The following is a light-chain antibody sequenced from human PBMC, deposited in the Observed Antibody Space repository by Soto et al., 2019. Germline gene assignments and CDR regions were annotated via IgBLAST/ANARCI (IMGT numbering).Light chain of an antibody. CDR2: SAT. CDR1: QSIGSY. V-gene: IGKV1-39*01. J-gene: IGKJ2*01. Sequence: DIQMTQSPSSLAASVGDRVTITCRARQSIGSYLNWYQQKPGKAPKLLIHSATNLQGGVPSRFSGSESGTDFTLTINNLQPGEFATSFCQQSYTAPHFGQGTKLVIK. CDR3: QQSYTAPH.